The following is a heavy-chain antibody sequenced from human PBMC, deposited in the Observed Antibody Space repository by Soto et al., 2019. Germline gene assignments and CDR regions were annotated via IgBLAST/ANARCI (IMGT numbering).Heavy chain of an antibody. Sequence: SETLSLTCTVSGGSISSSSYYWGWIRQPPGKGLEWIGSIYYSGSTYYNPSLKSRVTISVDTSKNQFSLKLSSVTAADTAVYYFARGAAMKTENCSHSWGQAPLITV. CDR3: ARGAAMKTENCSHS. D-gene: IGHD2-2*01. CDR2: IYYSGST. J-gene: IGHJ5*02. CDR1: GGSISSSSYY. V-gene: IGHV4-39*07.